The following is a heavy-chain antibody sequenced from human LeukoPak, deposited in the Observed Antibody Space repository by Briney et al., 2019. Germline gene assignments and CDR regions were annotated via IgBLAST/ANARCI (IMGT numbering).Heavy chain of an antibody. Sequence: GASVTVSFKASGYTFTIYDINWVRQATGQGLEGMGWMNPNSGNTGYAQKFQGRGTITRNNAISTAYMELSSLRSGDTAVYYCARFSGSYGFDYWGQGTLVTVSS. J-gene: IGHJ4*02. CDR3: ARFSGSYGFDY. CDR1: GYTFTIYD. CDR2: MNPNSGNT. D-gene: IGHD1-26*01. V-gene: IGHV1-8*01.